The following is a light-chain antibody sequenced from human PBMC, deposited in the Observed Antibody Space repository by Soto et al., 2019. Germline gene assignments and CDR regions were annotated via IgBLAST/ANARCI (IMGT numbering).Light chain of an antibody. CDR3: QQYGSSPRT. Sequence: EIGLTQSPGTLSLSPGERATLSCRASQSVSSSYLAWYQQKPGQAPRLLIYGASSRATGIPDRFSGSGSGKDFTPTISRLEPEDFAVYYCQQYGSSPRTFGQGTKVEIK. CDR2: GAS. V-gene: IGKV3-20*01. CDR1: QSVSSSY. J-gene: IGKJ1*01.